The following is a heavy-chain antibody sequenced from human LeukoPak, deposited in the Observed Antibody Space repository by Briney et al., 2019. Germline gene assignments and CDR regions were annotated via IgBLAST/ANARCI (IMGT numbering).Heavy chain of an antibody. CDR1: GGSISSYY. D-gene: IGHD2-2*01. CDR3: ARAPQYCSGTACYPYYYGMDV. Sequence: SSETLSLTCTVSGGSISSYYWSWIRQPPGKGLEWIGCIFYSGSTNYNPSLASRVTISVDTSKNQFSLRLSSATAADTTVYYCARAPQYCSGTACYPYYYGMDVWGQGTTVTVSS. CDR2: IFYSGST. V-gene: IGHV4-59*01. J-gene: IGHJ6*02.